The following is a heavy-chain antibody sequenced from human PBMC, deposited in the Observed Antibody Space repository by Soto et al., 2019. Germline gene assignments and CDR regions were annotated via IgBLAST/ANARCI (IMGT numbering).Heavy chain of an antibody. CDR3: TAEYYCTRVLVRFDY. V-gene: IGHV3-15*07. Sequence: GGSLRLSCAASGFTFGNAWINWVRQAPGKGLEWVGRIKSKTDGGTSDFAAPVKGRFAISRDDSKDMVYLQMNSLKTEDTGIYSCTAEYYCTRVLVRFDYWGHGTLVTVSS. CDR1: GFTFGNAW. D-gene: IGHD1-26*01. J-gene: IGHJ4*01. CDR2: IKSKTDGGTS.